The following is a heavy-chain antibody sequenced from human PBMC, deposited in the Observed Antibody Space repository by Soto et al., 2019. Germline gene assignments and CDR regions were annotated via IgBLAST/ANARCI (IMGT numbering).Heavy chain of an antibody. CDR2: INCGSGNT. Sequence: QVQLVQSGAEVKQPGASASVSCKASGYNFTTYVVHWLRQAPGQGREWMGWINCGSGNTVYSQKFQGSVTFTRDTSARTAYMDLNSLTSGDTAVYYCARGYTSGWTFDFWGRGTLVTVSS. CDR1: GYNFTTYV. V-gene: IGHV1-3*01. CDR3: ARGYTSGWTFDF. D-gene: IGHD6-19*01. J-gene: IGHJ4*02.